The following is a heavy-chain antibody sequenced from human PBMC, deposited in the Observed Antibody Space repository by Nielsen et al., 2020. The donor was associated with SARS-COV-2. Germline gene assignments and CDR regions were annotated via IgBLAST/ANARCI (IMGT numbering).Heavy chain of an antibody. D-gene: IGHD6-6*01. Sequence: GSLRLSCAASGFTFSSYWMSWVRQAPGKGLEWVANIKQDGSEKYYVDSVKGRFTISRDNAKNSLYLQMNSLRAEDTAVYYCARARRGAAPYYYYYYGMDVWGQGTTVTVSS. J-gene: IGHJ6*02. CDR2: IKQDGSEK. CDR1: GFTFSSYW. CDR3: ARARRGAAPYYYYYYGMDV. V-gene: IGHV3-7*01.